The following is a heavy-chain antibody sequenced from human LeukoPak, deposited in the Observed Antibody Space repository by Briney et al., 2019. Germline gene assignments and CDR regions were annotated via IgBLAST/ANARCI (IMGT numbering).Heavy chain of an antibody. V-gene: IGHV4-38-2*01. J-gene: IGHJ4*02. CDR2: IYHSGST. CDR3: AREGIAAPGTVH. Sequence: PSETLSLTCAVSGYSISSGYYWGWIRQPPGKGLEWIGSIYHSGSTYYSPSLKSRVTISVDTSKNQFSLKLSSVIAADTAVYYCAREGIAAPGTVHWGQGTLVTVSS. CDR1: GYSISSGYY. D-gene: IGHD6-13*01.